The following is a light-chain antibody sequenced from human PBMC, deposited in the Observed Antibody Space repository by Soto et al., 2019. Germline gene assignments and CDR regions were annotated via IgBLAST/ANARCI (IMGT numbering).Light chain of an antibody. CDR2: DVS. V-gene: IGLV2-11*01. CDR3: CSYAGSYSVI. J-gene: IGLJ2*01. CDR1: SSDVGGYNY. Sequence: QSALTQPRSVSGSPGQSVTISCTGRSSDVGGYNYVSWYQQHPGKAPKVMIYDVSRRPSGVPDRFSGSKSGNTASLTISGLQAEDEADYYCCSYAGSYSVIFGGGTKLTVL.